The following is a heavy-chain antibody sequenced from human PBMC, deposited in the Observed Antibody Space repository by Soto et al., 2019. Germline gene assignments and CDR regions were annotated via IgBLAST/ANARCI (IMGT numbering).Heavy chain of an antibody. D-gene: IGHD6-13*01. CDR1: GYTFTGYY. V-gene: IGHV1-2*02. CDR3: ARAAAAGTRNYYYGMDV. Sequence: GASVKVSCKASGYTFTGYYMHWVRQAPGQGLEWMGWINPNSGGTNYAQKFQGRVTTTRDTSASTAYMELSSLRSEDTAVYYCARAAAAGTRNYYYGMDVWGQGSTVTVSS. J-gene: IGHJ6*02. CDR2: INPNSGGT.